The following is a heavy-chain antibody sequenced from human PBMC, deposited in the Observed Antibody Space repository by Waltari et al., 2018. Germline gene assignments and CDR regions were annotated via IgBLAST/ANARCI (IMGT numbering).Heavy chain of an antibody. CDR1: GYTFTAYA. CDR3: AGAVVPPHTMAVNWFDP. D-gene: IGHD2-2*01. V-gene: IGHV7-4-1*02. CDR2: INTTTGNH. Sequence: QVQLAQSGSELKKPGASVKISCKASGYTFTAYAINWVRQAAGQGLDLMGGINTTTGNHTKAQGVTVRVCVSLETSVSTAYLQFSRLETEDADVYDCAGAVVPPHTMAVNWFDPWGQGTLVTVSS. J-gene: IGHJ5*02.